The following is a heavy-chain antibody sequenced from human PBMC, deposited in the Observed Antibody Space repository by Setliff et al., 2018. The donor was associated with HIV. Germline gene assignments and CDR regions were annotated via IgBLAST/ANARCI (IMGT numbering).Heavy chain of an antibody. CDR3: AKHSYAGPFDY. CDR1: GFTFSSYA. CDR2: IKGSGDTT. V-gene: IGHV3-23*01. Sequence: GGSLRLSCAASGFTFSSYAMSWVRQAPGKGLEWVSGIKGSGDTTYYADSVKGRFTISRDNSKNTLYLQMNSLRAEDTAVYYCAKHSYAGPFDYWGQGTLVTVSS. D-gene: IGHD5-18*01. J-gene: IGHJ4*02.